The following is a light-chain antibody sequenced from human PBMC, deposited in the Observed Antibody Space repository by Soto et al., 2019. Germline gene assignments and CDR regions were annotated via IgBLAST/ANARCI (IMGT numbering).Light chain of an antibody. V-gene: IGLV1-47*01. Sequence: QSVLTQPPSASGTPGQRVTISCSGSSSNIGSNYVYWYQQLQGTAPKLLVYRNNQRPSGVPDRFSGSKSGTSASLAISGLRSEDEADYYCAAWDDSLSGFYVFGTGTKVTVL. CDR1: SSNIGSNY. CDR2: RNN. CDR3: AAWDDSLSGFYV. J-gene: IGLJ1*01.